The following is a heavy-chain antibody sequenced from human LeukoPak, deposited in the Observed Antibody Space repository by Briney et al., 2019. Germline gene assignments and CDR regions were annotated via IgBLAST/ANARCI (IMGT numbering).Heavy chain of an antibody. Sequence: GASVKVSCKASGHSFSDYYVHWLRQAPGQGLEWMGWINPDNGGTNYAQNFQGRVTMSRDTSISTVYMDLSRLTSDDTAVFYCVRESWVGNWFDPWGQGTQVTVSS. CDR2: INPDNGGT. D-gene: IGHD2-15*01. CDR1: GHSFSDYY. J-gene: IGHJ5*02. CDR3: VRESWVGNWFDP. V-gene: IGHV1-2*02.